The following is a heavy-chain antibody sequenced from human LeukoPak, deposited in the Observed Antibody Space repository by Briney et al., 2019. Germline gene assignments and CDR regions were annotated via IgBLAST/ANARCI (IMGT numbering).Heavy chain of an antibody. CDR3: ARDMGTGYCSSPDCYAFDY. Sequence: GGSLRLSCAASGFTFNIYGVHWVRQAPGKGLEWVANIPYDGSNKYHADSVKGRFTISRDNSKNTLYLQMNSLRAEDRAVYYCARDMGTGYCSSPDCYAFDYWGQGTLVTVSS. D-gene: IGHD2-2*01. CDR1: GFTFNIYG. J-gene: IGHJ4*02. V-gene: IGHV3-30*03. CDR2: IPYDGSNK.